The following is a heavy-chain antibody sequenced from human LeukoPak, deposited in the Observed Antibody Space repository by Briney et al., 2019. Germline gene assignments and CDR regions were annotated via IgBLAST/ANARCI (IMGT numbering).Heavy chain of an antibody. J-gene: IGHJ4*02. D-gene: IGHD6-19*01. CDR3: ARGLAVAEN. CDR1: GYSFSDYY. CDR2: INANTGGT. Sequence: ASVKVSCKASGYSFSDYYFYWVRQAAGQGLEWMGVINANTGGTYYAQKFQGRVTMTRDTSISTAYMELSRLTSDDTAEYYCARGLAVAENWGQGTLVTVSS. V-gene: IGHV1-2*02.